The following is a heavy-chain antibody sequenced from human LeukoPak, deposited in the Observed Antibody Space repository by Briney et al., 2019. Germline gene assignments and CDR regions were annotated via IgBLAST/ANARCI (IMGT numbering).Heavy chain of an antibody. CDR1: GGTFSSCA. CDR2: IIPIFGTA. V-gene: IGHV1-69*13. D-gene: IGHD6-19*01. J-gene: IGHJ6*02. Sequence: SVKVSCKASGGTFSSCAISWVRQAPGQGLEWMGGIIPIFGTANYAQKFQGRVTITADESTSTAYMELSSLRSEDTAVYYCARLPQGEQWLVYYGMDVWGQGTTVTVSS. CDR3: ARLPQGEQWLVYYGMDV.